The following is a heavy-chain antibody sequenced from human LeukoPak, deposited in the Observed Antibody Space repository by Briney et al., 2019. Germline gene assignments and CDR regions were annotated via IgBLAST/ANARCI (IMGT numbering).Heavy chain of an antibody. Sequence: SETLSLTCTVSGGSISSSFYYWGWIRQPPGKGLEWIGSIYYSGGTYYNPSLKSRVTISVDTSKNQFSLRLRSMTAADTAVYYCSSRPGIAVTGGVFWGQGTLVTVSS. J-gene: IGHJ4*02. CDR3: SSRPGIAVTGGVF. D-gene: IGHD6-19*01. V-gene: IGHV4-39*01. CDR2: IYYSGGT. CDR1: GGSISSSFYY.